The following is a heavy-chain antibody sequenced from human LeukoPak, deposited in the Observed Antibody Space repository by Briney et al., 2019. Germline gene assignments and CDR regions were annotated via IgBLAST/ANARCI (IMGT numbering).Heavy chain of an antibody. V-gene: IGHV3-30*04. CDR2: ISYDGSNK. J-gene: IGHJ6*04. CDR1: GFTFSSYA. CDR3: AELGITMIGGV. D-gene: IGHD3-10*02. Sequence: GGSLRLSCAASGFTFSSYAMHWVRQAPGKGLEWVAVISYDGSNKYYADSVKGRFTISRDNSKNTLYVQMNSLRAEDTAVYYCAELGITMIGGVWGKGTTVTISS.